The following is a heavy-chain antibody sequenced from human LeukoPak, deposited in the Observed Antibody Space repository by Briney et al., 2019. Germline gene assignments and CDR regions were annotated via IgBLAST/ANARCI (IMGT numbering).Heavy chain of an antibody. CDR1: GFTFSSYA. J-gene: IGHJ4*02. Sequence: GGSLRPSCAASGFTFSSYAMSWVRQAPGKGLEWVSAISGSGGSTYYADSVKGRFTISRDNSKNTLYLQMNSLRAEDTAVYYCESYDYVWGSYRYKPSSYFDYWGQGTLVTVSS. CDR3: ESYDYVWGSYRYKPSSYFDY. V-gene: IGHV3-23*01. CDR2: ISGSGGST. D-gene: IGHD3-16*02.